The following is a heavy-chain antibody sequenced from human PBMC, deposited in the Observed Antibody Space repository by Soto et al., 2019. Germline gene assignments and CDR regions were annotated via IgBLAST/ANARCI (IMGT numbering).Heavy chain of an antibody. J-gene: IGHJ6*02. CDR2: ISVSNGDT. D-gene: IGHD6-13*01. CDR3: ARGGDCGIRSWYEESYRGIDV. Sequence: ASVKVSCKASGYTFPGYGLRWVRQAAGQGREWMGLISVSNGDTNYARKVYGRLTVTTDTATSPAYLGLRQPRTDDTAVYYCARGGDCGIRSWYEESYRGIDVWG. V-gene: IGHV1-18*01. CDR1: GYTFPGYG.